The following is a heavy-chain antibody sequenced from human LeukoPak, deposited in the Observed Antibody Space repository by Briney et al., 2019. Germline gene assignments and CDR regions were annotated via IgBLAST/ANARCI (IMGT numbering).Heavy chain of an antibody. Sequence: GGSLRLSCAASGFSFRDYYMSWIRQAPGKGLEGISYISSSGSTKYYKDSVEGRFSISKANAKNSLYLQMHSMRVEDTAVYYCARRQTDGDALDYWGQGTLVTVSS. CDR3: ARRQTDGDALDY. D-gene: IGHD5-24*01. V-gene: IGHV3-11*04. CDR2: ISSSGSTK. J-gene: IGHJ4*02. CDR1: GFSFRDYY.